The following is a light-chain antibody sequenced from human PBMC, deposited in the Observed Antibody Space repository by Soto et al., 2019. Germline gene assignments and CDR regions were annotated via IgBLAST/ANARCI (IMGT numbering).Light chain of an antibody. J-gene: IGKJ4*01. V-gene: IGKV1-17*03. Sequence: IQMTQSPSAMSASVGDRVTITCRASQCISNALAWFQQKPGKVPERLIFASSTLQSGVPSRFSGSGSGTEFTLTISSLQPEDFATYYCLQHNSYPRTFGGGTKVQIK. CDR3: LQHNSYPRT. CDR1: QCISNA. CDR2: ASS.